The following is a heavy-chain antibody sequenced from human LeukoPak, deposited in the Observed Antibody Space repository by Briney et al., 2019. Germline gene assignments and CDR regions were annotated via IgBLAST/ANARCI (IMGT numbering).Heavy chain of an antibody. Sequence: GASVKVSCKASGYTFTSYGISWVRQAPGQGLEWMGWISAYSGNTNYAQKLQGRVTMTTDTSTSTAYMELRSLRSDDTAVYYCARSHYCTNGVCYTRYFDYWGQGTLVTVSS. CDR3: ARSHYCTNGVCYTRYFDY. CDR2: ISAYSGNT. J-gene: IGHJ4*02. CDR1: GYTFTSYG. V-gene: IGHV1-18*01. D-gene: IGHD2-8*01.